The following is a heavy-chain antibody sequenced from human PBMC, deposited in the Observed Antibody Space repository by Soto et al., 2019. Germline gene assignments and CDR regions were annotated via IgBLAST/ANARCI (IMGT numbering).Heavy chain of an antibody. CDR2: IRSKANSYAT. D-gene: IGHD2-2*01. CDR1: GFTFSGSA. CDR3: TSNLYCSSTSCYAPYYYYYYMDV. V-gene: IGHV3-73*01. J-gene: IGHJ6*03. Sequence: GGSLRLSCAASGFTFSGSAMHWVRQASGKGLEWVGRIRSKANSYATAYAASVKGRFTISRDDSKNTAYLQMNSLKTEDTAVYYCTSNLYCSSTSCYAPYYYYYYMDVWGKGTTVTVSS.